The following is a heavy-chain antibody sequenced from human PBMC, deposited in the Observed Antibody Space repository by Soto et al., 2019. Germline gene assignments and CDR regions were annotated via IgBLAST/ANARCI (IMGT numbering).Heavy chain of an antibody. D-gene: IGHD4-17*01. CDR1: GGSISSGAYS. Sequence: SETLSLTCTVSGGSISSGAYSWSWIRQRPGKGLEWIGYIYFSGSTYYSPSLKSRLSISLDTSNNQFPLRLSSVTAADTAMYYCARARLRAVYAFDIWGQGTMVTVSS. J-gene: IGHJ3*02. CDR2: IYFSGST. CDR3: ARARLRAVYAFDI. V-gene: IGHV4-31*03.